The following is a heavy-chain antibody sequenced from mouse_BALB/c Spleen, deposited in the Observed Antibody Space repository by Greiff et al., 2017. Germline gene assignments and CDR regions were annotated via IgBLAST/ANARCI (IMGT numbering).Heavy chain of an antibody. CDR1: GYSITSGYY. CDR3: ARDYYGSSYEDWYFDV. Sequence: EVKLQESGPGLVKPSQSLSLTCSVTGYSITSGYYWNWIRQFPGNKLEWMGYISYDGSNNYNPSLKNRISITRDTSKNQFFLKLNSVTTEDTATYYCARDYYGSSYEDWYFDVWGAGTTVTVSS. CDR2: ISYDGSN. D-gene: IGHD1-1*01. J-gene: IGHJ1*01. V-gene: IGHV3-6*02.